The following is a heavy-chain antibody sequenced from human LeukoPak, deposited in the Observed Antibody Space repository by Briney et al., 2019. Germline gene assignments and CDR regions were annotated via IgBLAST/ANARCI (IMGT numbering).Heavy chain of an antibody. CDR3: ARLTTTVTSFDY. V-gene: IGHV1-8*01. CDR2: MNPNSGNT. D-gene: IGHD4-17*01. Sequence: ASVKVSCKASGYTFTSYDINWVRQATGQGLEWMGWMNPNSGNTGYAQKFQGRVTMTRDTSISTAYMEMSRLRSDDTAVYYCARLTTTVTSFDYWGQGTLVTVSS. J-gene: IGHJ4*02. CDR1: GYTFTSYD.